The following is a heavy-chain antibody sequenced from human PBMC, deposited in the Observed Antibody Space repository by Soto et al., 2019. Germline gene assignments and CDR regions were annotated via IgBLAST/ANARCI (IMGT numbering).Heavy chain of an antibody. Sequence: QVQLQESGPGLVKPSETLSLTCTVSGGSISSYYWSWIRQPPGKGLEWIGYIYYSGSTNYNPSLKSRVTISVDTSKNQFSLKLSSVTAADTAVYYCARELDNGYNLDWGQGTLVTVSS. CDR3: ARELDNGYNLD. V-gene: IGHV4-59*01. CDR2: IYYSGST. CDR1: GGSISSYY. J-gene: IGHJ4*02. D-gene: IGHD5-12*01.